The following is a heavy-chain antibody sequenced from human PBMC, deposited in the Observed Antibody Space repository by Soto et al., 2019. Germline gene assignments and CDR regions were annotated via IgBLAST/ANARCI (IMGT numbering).Heavy chain of an antibody. J-gene: IGHJ6*02. CDR3: ARDSFGLDV. CDR2: ISYDGRNG. Sequence: GGSLRLSCAASGFTFSYYAMHWVRQAPGKGLEWVSFISYDGRNGYYADSMKGRFTISRDNSKNTLYLQMDSLRAEDTAVYYCARDSFGLDVWGQGTTVTVSS. V-gene: IGHV3-30-3*01. CDR1: GFTFSYYA.